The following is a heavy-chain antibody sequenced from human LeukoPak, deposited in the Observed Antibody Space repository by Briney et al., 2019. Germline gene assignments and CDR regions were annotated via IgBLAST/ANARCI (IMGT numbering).Heavy chain of an antibody. Sequence: SETLSLTCTVSRGAISTYYWSWIRQPPGKRLEWIGYINYSGSTNYNPSLHRRVTMSVDTSKNQFSLKLSSVTAADTALYYCARTDYRGPELRAFDIWGQGTMVTVSS. J-gene: IGHJ3*02. D-gene: IGHD4-23*01. CDR2: INYSGST. CDR3: ARTDYRGPELRAFDI. CDR1: RGAISTYY. V-gene: IGHV4-59*08.